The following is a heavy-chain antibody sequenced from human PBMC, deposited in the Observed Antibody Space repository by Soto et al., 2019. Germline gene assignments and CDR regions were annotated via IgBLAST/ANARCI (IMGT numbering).Heavy chain of an antibody. J-gene: IGHJ4*02. D-gene: IGHD6-19*01. CDR2: IYYSGST. CDR1: GGSVSSGSYY. CDR3: ARAGPGLSSGWSYFDS. Sequence: SETLSLTCTVSGGSVSSGSYYWSWIRQPPGKGLEWIGYIYYSGSTNYNPSLKSRVTISVDTSKNQFSLNLSSVTAADTAVYYCARAGPGLSSGWSYFDSWGQGTLVTVSS. V-gene: IGHV4-61*01.